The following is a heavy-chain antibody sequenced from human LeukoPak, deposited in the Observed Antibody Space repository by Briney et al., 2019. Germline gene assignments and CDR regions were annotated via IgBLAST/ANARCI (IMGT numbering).Heavy chain of an antibody. CDR2: ISGSGFGT. CDR3: AKDSGGGICYFDY. D-gene: IGHD2-15*01. CDR1: GFTFRSYA. J-gene: IGHJ4*02. V-gene: IGHV3-23*01. Sequence: GGSLRLSCAASGFTFRSYAISWVRQSPGKGLEWVSAISGSGFGTYYADSVKGRFTISRDNSKSTLYLQMNSLRAEDTAVYYCAKDSGGGICYFDYWGQGSLVTVSS.